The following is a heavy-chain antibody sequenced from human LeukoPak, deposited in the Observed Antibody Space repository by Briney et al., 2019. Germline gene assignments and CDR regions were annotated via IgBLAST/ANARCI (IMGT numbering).Heavy chain of an antibody. J-gene: IGHJ6*03. CDR1: GGSISSGGYY. D-gene: IGHD3-9*01. CDR3: AKTYYDILTGYGGPYYMDV. Sequence: SETLSLTCTVSGGSISSGGYYWSWIRQPPGKGLEWIGSFYYSGSTYYNPSLKSRVTISVDTSKNHFSLNLSSVTAADTAVYYCAKTYYDILTGYGGPYYMDVWGKGTTVTVSS. CDR2: FYYSGST. V-gene: IGHV4-39*07.